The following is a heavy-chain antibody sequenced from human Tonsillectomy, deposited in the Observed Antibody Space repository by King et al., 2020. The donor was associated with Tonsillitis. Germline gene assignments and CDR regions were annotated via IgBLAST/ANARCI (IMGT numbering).Heavy chain of an antibody. CDR2: IKSKTDGGTT. Sequence: VQLVESGGGLVKPGGSLGLSCAASGFTFSNAWMSWVRQAPGKGLEWVGRIKSKTDGGTTDYAAPVKGRFTIPRDDSKNTLYLQMNSLKTEDTAGYYCTTAGGSGSSSSCYSYSYYGMDVWGQGTTVPVFS. D-gene: IGHD2-2*01. CDR3: TTAGGSGSSSSCYSYSYYGMDV. CDR1: GFTFSNAW. V-gene: IGHV3-15*01. J-gene: IGHJ6*02.